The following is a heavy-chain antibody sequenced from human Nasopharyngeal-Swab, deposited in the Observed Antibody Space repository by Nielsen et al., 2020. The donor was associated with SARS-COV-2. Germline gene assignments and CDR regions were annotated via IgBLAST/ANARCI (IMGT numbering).Heavy chain of an antibody. J-gene: IGHJ3*02. Sequence: WIRQPPGKGLEWVSAISGSGGSTYYADSVKGRFTISRDSSKNTLYLQMNSLRAEDTAVYCCAKLSPYYYGSGSSHDAFDIWGQGTMVTVSS. CDR2: ISGSGGST. CDR3: AKLSPYYYGSGSSHDAFDI. V-gene: IGHV3-23*01. D-gene: IGHD3-10*01.